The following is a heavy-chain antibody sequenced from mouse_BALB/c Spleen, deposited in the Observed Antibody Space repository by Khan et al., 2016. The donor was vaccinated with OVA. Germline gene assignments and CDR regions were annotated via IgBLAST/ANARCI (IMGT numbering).Heavy chain of an antibody. J-gene: IGHJ3*01. CDR1: GYSFNSYY. V-gene: IGHV1S135*01. CDR2: IDPFNDHT. CDR3: SRSLFAY. Sequence: VQLKESGPELMKPGASVKISCKASGYSFNSYYMHWVKQSHGKSLEWIGYIDPFNDHTSYNQKFKGKATLTVDKSSSTAYMHLSSLTSEDSAVYYCSRSLFAYWGQGTLVTVSA.